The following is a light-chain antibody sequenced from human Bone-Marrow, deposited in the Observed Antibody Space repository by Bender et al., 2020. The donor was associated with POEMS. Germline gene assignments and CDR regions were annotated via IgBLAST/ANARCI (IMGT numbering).Light chain of an antibody. CDR1: SNDIGDYDY. J-gene: IGLJ1*01. V-gene: IGLV2-8*01. CDR2: EVN. CDR3: SAHTGDTFPYV. Sequence: QSALTQPPSASGSPGQSVTISCTGTSNDIGDYDYVSWYQQLPGKAPRVIISEVNKRPSGVPNRFSGSESGNTASLTISGLQTEDEADYYCSAHTGDTFPYVFGPGTKVTVL.